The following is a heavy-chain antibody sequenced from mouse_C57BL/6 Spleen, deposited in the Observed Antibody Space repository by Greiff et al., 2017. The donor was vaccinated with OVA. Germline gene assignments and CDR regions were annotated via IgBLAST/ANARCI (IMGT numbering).Heavy chain of an antibody. CDR3: ANGIYYGYDLFAY. J-gene: IGHJ3*01. D-gene: IGHD2-2*01. Sequence: QVQLQQPGAELVKPGASVKVSCKASGYTFTSYWMHWVKQRPGQGLEWIGRLHPSDSDTNYNQKFKGKATLTVDKSSSTAYMQLSSLTSEDSAVYYCANGIYYGYDLFAYWGQGTLVTVSA. CDR1: GYTFTSYW. V-gene: IGHV1-74*01. CDR2: LHPSDSDT.